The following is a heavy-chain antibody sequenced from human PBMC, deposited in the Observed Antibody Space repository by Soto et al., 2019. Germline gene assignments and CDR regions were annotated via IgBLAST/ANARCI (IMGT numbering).Heavy chain of an antibody. V-gene: IGHV4-59*01. CDR3: AREDDYSFDY. Sequence: SETLSLTCAVYGGSFSGYYWSWIRQPPGKGLEWIGYIYYSGSTNYNPSLKSRVTISVDTSKNQFSLKLSSVTAADTAVYYCAREDDYSFDYWGQGTLVTVSS. D-gene: IGHD2-21*02. J-gene: IGHJ4*02. CDR1: GGSFSGYY. CDR2: IYYSGST.